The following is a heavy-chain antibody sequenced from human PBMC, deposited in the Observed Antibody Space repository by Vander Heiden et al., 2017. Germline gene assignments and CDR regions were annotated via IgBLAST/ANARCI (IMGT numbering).Heavy chain of an antibody. V-gene: IGHV4-4*02. Sequence: QVQLQESGQGLVKPSGTLSLTCAVSGGSISSSNWWSWVRQPPGKGLEWIGEIYHSGSTNYNPSLKSRVTISVDKSKNQFSLKLSSVTAADTAVYYCARDLPSKSLTMVRGGQKERGAFDIWGQGTMVTVSS. D-gene: IGHD3-10*01. J-gene: IGHJ3*02. CDR2: IYHSGST. CDR3: ARDLPSKSLTMVRGGQKERGAFDI. CDR1: GGSISSSNW.